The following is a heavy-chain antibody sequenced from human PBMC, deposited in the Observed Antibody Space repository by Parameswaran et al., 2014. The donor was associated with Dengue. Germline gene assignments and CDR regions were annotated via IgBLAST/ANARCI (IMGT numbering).Heavy chain of an antibody. J-gene: IGHJ4*02. CDR2: ISSSSSYI. Sequence: VRQAPGRGVEWVSSISSSSSYIYYADSVKGRFTISRDNAKNSLYLQMNSLRAEDTAVYYCARDALRAIREDGHWGQGTLVTVSS. D-gene: IGHD2-2*02. V-gene: IGHV3-21*01. CDR3: ARDALRAIREDGH.